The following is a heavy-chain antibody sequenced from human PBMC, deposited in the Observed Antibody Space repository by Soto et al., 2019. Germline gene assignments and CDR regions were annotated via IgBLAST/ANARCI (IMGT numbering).Heavy chain of an antibody. V-gene: IGHV5-51*01. CDR3: ARHRWGTMARDTVYFDY. Sequence: GESLKISCMGSGYSFISYWIGWVRQMPGKDLEWMAIMHPGEDDTIYNPSFQGQVTISADKSISTTYLQWRNVKASDTAMYYCARHRWGTMARDTVYFDYWGQGTLVTVSS. CDR2: MHPGEDDT. D-gene: IGHD3-10*01. J-gene: IGHJ4*02. CDR1: GYSFISYW.